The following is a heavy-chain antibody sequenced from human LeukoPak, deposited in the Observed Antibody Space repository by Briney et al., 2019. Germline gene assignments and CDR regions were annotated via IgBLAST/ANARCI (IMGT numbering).Heavy chain of an antibody. CDR3: AKGDSGYYPNRFDP. D-gene: IGHD3-22*01. Sequence: HPGGTLRLSCAASGFTFSSYAMSWVRQAPGKGLEWVSAISGSGGSTYYADSVKGRFTISRDNSKNTLYLQMNSLRAEDTAVYYCAKGDSGYYPNRFDPWGQGTLVTVSS. CDR2: ISGSGGST. CDR1: GFTFSSYA. V-gene: IGHV3-23*01. J-gene: IGHJ5*02.